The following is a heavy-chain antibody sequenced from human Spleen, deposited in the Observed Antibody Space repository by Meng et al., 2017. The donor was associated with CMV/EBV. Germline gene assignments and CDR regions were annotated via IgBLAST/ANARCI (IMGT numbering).Heavy chain of an antibody. CDR1: GYTFSIYG. J-gene: IGHJ4*02. Sequence: ASVKVSCKASGYTFSIYGVTWVRQAPGQGLEWMGWISARNGNTKYAQKFQGRVTLTTDTSASTSYMEVRSLRSDDTAVYYCASSMGSGYYIPVYWGQGTLVTVSS. V-gene: IGHV1-18*01. CDR3: ASSMGSGYYIPVY. D-gene: IGHD3-3*01. CDR2: ISARNGNT.